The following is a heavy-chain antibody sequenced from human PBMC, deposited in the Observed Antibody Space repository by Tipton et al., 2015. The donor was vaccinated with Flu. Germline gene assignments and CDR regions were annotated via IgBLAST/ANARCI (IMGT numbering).Heavy chain of an antibody. D-gene: IGHD6-19*01. CDR1: GGSISSNNYH. CDR3: ARQEQWLAPRFDP. V-gene: IGHV4-39*01. Sequence: GLVKPSETLSLTCTVSGGSISSNNYHWGWIRQPPGKGLEWIGSIYYDGSTYYNPSLRSRLTISIDTSRNQFSMKVTSVTAADTAVYYCARQEQWLAPRFDPWGQGTLVTVSS. CDR2: IYYDGST. J-gene: IGHJ5*02.